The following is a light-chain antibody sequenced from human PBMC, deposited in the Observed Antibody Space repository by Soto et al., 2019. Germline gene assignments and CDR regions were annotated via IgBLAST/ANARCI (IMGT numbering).Light chain of an antibody. V-gene: IGLV2-14*01. J-gene: IGLJ1*01. CDR1: SSDVGAHNF. Sequence: QSALTQPASVSGSPGQSITISCTGTSSDVGAHNFVSWYQQHPGKAPKLMIYEVSNRPSGVSDRFSGSKSGNTASLTVSGLQAEDEADYYCSSFAGSNNFPYVFGTGTKVTVL. CDR3: SSFAGSNNFPYV. CDR2: EVS.